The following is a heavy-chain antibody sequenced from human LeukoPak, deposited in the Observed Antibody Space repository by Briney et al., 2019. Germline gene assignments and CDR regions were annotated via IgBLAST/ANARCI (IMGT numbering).Heavy chain of an antibody. Sequence: GGSLRLSCAASGFTFSDYYMSWIRQAPGKGLEGVSYISSSGSTIYYADSVKGRFTISRDNAKNSLYLQMNSLRAEDTAVYYCARVCSSSSGGWFDLWGQGTLVTVSS. V-gene: IGHV3-11*01. J-gene: IGHJ5*02. CDR1: GFTFSDYY. CDR3: ARVCSSSSGGWFDL. D-gene: IGHD6-6*01. CDR2: ISSSGSTI.